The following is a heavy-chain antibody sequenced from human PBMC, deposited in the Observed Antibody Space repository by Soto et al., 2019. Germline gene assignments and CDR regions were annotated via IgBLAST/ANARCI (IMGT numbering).Heavy chain of an antibody. CDR1: GGSFSGYY. V-gene: IGHV4-34*01. D-gene: IGHD2-15*01. J-gene: IGHJ5*02. CDR3: ARRGAIVVVVAATGRWFDP. CDR2: INHSGST. Sequence: SETLSLTCAVYGGSFSGYYWSWIRQPPGKGLEWIGEINHSGSTNYNPSLKSRVTISVDTSKNQFSLKLSSVTAADTAVYYCARRGAIVVVVAATGRWFDPWGQGTLVTVSS.